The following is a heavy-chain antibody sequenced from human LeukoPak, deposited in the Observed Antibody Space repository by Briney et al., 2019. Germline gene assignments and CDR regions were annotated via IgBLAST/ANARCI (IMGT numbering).Heavy chain of an antibody. J-gene: IGHJ4*02. D-gene: IGHD3-10*01. CDR3: ARDSWSTVRGVMLDY. CDR2: ISGSGGST. CDR1: GFTFSSYG. V-gene: IGHV3-23*01. Sequence: GGSLRLSCAASGFTFSSYGMSWVRQAPGKGLEWVSAISGSGGSTYYADSVKGRFTISRDNSKNTLYLQMNSLRAEDTAVYYCARDSWSTVRGVMLDYWGQGTLVTVSS.